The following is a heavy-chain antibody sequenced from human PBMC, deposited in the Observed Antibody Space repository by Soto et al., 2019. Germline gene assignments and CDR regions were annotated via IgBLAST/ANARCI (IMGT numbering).Heavy chain of an antibody. V-gene: IGHV3-43D*03. J-gene: IGHJ6*02. D-gene: IGHD6-13*01. CDR2: ISWDGGST. Sequence: GGSLRLSCAASGFTFDDYAMHWVRQAPGKGLEWVSLISWDGGSTYYADSVKGRFTSTRDNSKNSLYLQMNSLRAEDTALYYCAKDMGTLAAGTAYYYYYGMDVWGQGTTVTVSS. CDR3: AKDMGTLAAGTAYYYYYGMDV. CDR1: GFTFDDYA.